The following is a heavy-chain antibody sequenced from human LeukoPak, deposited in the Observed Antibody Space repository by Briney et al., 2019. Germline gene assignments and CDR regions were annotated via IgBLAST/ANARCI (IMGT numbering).Heavy chain of an antibody. CDR1: GDSVSRTNAA. J-gene: IGHJ3*02. CDR2: TYYRTKWYS. V-gene: IGHV6-1*01. CDR3: ARLDTAMALDAFDI. Sequence: SQTLSLTCVISGDSVSRTNAAWNWIRQSPSRGLEWLGRTYYRTKWYSDSAVSVKSRIIINADTSKNQFSLQLNSVTPEDTAVYYCARLDTAMALDAFDIWGQGTMVTVSS. D-gene: IGHD5-18*01.